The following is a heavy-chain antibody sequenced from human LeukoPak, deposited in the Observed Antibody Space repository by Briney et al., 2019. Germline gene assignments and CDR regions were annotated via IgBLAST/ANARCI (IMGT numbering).Heavy chain of an antibody. CDR2: ISGSGGRT. V-gene: IGHV3-23*01. Sequence: GGSLRLSCAASGFTFSSYAMSWVRRAPGKGLEWLSAISGSGGRTYYADSVKGRFTISRDNSKNTLYLQMNSLRAEDTAVYYCAIQGSSSWYGWGQGTLVTVSS. CDR3: AIQGSSSWYG. D-gene: IGHD6-13*01. CDR1: GFTFSSYA. J-gene: IGHJ4*02.